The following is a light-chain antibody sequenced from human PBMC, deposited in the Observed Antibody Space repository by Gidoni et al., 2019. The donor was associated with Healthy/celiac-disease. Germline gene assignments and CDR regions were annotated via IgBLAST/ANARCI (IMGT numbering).Light chain of an antibody. CDR2: DAS. CDR1: QDISNY. J-gene: IGKJ4*01. Sequence: DIQMTKSPASLSASVGDRVTITCQASQDISNYLNWHQQKPGKAHKLLIYDASNLETGVPSRFSGSGSGTDFTFTISSLQPEDIATYYCQQYDNLPLTFGGGTKVEIK. CDR3: QQYDNLPLT. V-gene: IGKV1-33*01.